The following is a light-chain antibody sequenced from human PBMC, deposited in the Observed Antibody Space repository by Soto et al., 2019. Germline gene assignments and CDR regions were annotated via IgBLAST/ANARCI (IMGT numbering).Light chain of an antibody. Sequence: EIVMTQSPATLSVSPGERATLSCRACQSASSNLAWYQQKPGQAPWLLIYAASTRATGIPARFSGSGSGTEFTLTISSLQSEDFAVYYCQQYNKWPLTFGGGTKVEI. J-gene: IGKJ4*01. CDR3: QQYNKWPLT. V-gene: IGKV3-15*01. CDR2: AAS. CDR1: QSASSN.